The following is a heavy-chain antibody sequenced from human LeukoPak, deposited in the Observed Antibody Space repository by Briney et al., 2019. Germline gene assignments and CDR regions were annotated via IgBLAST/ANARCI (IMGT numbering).Heavy chain of an antibody. CDR1: GGSFSVYY. V-gene: IGHV4-34*01. CDR3: ARDPDWNYPVFDP. D-gene: IGHD1-7*01. CDR2: INHSGST. J-gene: IGHJ5*02. Sequence: SETLPLTCAVYGGSFSVYYWSWIRQPPGKGLEWIGEINHSGSTNYNPSLKSRVTISVDTSKNQFSLKLSSVTAADTAVYYCARDPDWNYPVFDPWGQGTLVTVSS.